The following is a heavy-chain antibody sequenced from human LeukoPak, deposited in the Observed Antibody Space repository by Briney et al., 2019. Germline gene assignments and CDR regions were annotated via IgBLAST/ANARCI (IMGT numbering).Heavy chain of an antibody. CDR2: IIPIFGTA. CDR3: AAIFGVGNDY. Sequence: EASVKVSCKASGGTFSSYAISWLRPAPGQGLEWMGGIIPIFGTANYAQKFQGRVTITADESTSTAYMELSSLRSEDTAVYYCAAIFGVGNDYWGQGTLVTVSS. D-gene: IGHD3-3*01. CDR1: GGTFSSYA. V-gene: IGHV1-69*13. J-gene: IGHJ4*02.